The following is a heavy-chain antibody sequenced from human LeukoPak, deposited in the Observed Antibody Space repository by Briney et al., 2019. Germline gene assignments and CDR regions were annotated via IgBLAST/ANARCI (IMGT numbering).Heavy chain of an antibody. CDR2: RST. J-gene: IGHJ4*02. CDR1: GGSISSNRYY. D-gene: IGHD3-22*01. Sequence: PSETLSLTCTVSGGSISSNRYYWGWIRQPPGKGLKWIGNRSTYYNPSLKSRVTISVDTSKNQFSLKLSSVTAADTAVYYCARLDNSGYYHIDYWGQGTLVSVSS. CDR3: ARLDNSGYYHIDY. V-gene: IGHV4-39*01.